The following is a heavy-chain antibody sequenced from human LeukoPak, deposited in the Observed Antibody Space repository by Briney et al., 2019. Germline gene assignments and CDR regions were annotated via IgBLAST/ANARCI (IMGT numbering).Heavy chain of an antibody. Sequence: GGSLRLSCAASGFTFSIYWMSWIRQAPGKGLEWVASMKGDGSLKHFLDSVEGRFTISRDNAKNSLYLQMNSLRAEDTAVYYSARWDAYCSGGRCYSGDFAFDIWGQGTMVTVSS. CDR2: MKGDGSLK. D-gene: IGHD2-15*01. J-gene: IGHJ3*02. CDR3: ARWDAYCSGGRCYSGDFAFDI. V-gene: IGHV3-7*01. CDR1: GFTFSIYW.